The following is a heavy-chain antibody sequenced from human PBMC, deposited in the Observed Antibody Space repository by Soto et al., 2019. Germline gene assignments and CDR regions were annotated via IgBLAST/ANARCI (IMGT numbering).Heavy chain of an antibody. D-gene: IGHD6-13*01. CDR1: RVALDGYL. CDR2: IVPIYRTA. Sequence: VSSKARRVALDGYLTKLVGQRPGQGFAWVGRIVPIYRTADYAQKVQGRVTITADESARTSYMELRSLKSQDTAVYYCLKESGPKLSSSWGQGALVTVSS. CDR3: LKESGPKLSSS. J-gene: IGHJ4*02. V-gene: IGHV1-69*01.